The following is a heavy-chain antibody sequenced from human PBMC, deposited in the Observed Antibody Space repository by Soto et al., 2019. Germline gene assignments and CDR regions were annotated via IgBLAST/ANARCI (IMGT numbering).Heavy chain of an antibody. CDR3: ARLDSGAYYVSALDV. CDR1: GYTFTDHY. Sequence: QAQLVQSGAEVKKPGASVRVSCKASGYTFTDHYIHWVRQAPGQGLEWMGWVNPDSGGINYAQKFQGRVTMTRDTSINTAYMELSSLRYDDTPVYYCARLDSGAYYVSALDVWGQGTMVTVSS. CDR2: VNPDSGGI. D-gene: IGHD3-22*01. J-gene: IGHJ3*01. V-gene: IGHV1-2*02.